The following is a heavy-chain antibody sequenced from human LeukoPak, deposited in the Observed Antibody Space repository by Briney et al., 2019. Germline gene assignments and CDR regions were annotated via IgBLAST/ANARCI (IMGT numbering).Heavy chain of an antibody. CDR3: ARTAMVRTGDYFDI. CDR1: GFSLSTSAMC. D-gene: IGHD3-10*01. J-gene: IGHJ4*02. CDR2: IDWDDDR. V-gene: IGHV2-70*11. Sequence: SGPALVKPTQTLTLTCTFSGFSLSTSAMCVSWIRQPLGKALEWLARIDWDDDRYYRTSLKTRLTISKDTSKNQVVLTMTNMDPVDTATYYCARTAMVRTGDYFDIWGERTLVTVSS.